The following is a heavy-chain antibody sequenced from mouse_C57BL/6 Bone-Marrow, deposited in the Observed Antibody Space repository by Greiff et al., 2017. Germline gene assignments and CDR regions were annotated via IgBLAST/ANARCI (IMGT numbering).Heavy chain of an antibody. J-gene: IGHJ4*01. CDR2: IYPGSGNT. D-gene: IGHD1-2*01. CDR1: GYTFTDYY. Sequence: QVQLQQSGAELVRPGASVKLSCKASGYTFTDYYINWVKQRPGQGLEWIARIYPGSGNTYYNEKFKGKATLTAEKSSSTAYMQLSSLTSEDSAVYFCARRNYGRAMDYWGQGTTVTVSS. V-gene: IGHV1-76*01. CDR3: ARRNYGRAMDY.